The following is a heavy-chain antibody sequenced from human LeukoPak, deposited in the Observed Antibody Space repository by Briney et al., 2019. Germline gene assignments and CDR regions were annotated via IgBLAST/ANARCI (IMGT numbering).Heavy chain of an antibody. J-gene: IGHJ4*02. Sequence: PSETLSLTCTVSGGSISSYYWSWIRQPPGKGLEWIGYIYYSGSTNYNPSLKSRVTISVDTSRNQFSLKLSSVTAADTAVYYCARDRNPGFVNHYFDYWGQGTLVTVSS. CDR1: GGSISSYY. CDR3: ARDRNPGFVNHYFDY. D-gene: IGHD1-14*01. CDR2: IYYSGST. V-gene: IGHV4-59*01.